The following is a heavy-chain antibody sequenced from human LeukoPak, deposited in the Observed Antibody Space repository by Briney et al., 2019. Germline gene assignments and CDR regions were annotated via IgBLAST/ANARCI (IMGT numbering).Heavy chain of an antibody. V-gene: IGHV1-2*02. CDR3: ARDGPGVVPAAGDY. CDR2: INPNSGGT. J-gene: IGHJ4*02. D-gene: IGHD2-2*01. Sequence: GASVKVSCKASGYTFTGYYMHWVRQAPGQGLEWMGWINPNSGGTNYAQKFQGRVTMTRDTSISTAYMELSRLRSDDTAVYYCARDGPGVVPAAGDYWGQGTLVTVSS. CDR1: GYTFTGYY.